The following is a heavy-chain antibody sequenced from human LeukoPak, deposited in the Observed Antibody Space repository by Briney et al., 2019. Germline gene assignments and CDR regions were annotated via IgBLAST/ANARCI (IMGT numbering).Heavy chain of an antibody. D-gene: IGHD3-9*01. J-gene: IGHJ6*02. CDR2: INPNSGGT. Sequence: ASVKVSCKASGYTFTGYYMHWVRQAPGQGLEWMGRINPNSGGTNYAQKFQGRVTMIRDTSISTAYMELSRLRSGDTAVYYCASAFAISYYYYGMDVWGQGTTVTVSS. CDR3: ASAFAISYYYYGMDV. V-gene: IGHV1-2*06. CDR1: GYTFTGYY.